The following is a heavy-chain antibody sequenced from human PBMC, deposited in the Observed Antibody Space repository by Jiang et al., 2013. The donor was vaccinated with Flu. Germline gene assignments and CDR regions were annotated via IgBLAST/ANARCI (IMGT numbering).Heavy chain of an antibody. V-gene: IGHV3-11*06. CDR2: MSGSGDYI. CDR3: AKLVDYFDSSGNFDY. J-gene: IGHJ4*02. D-gene: IGHD3-22*01. Sequence: YMSGSGDYIDYADSVKGRFTISRDNARSSLSLQMNSLRTEDTAVYYCAKLVDYFDSSGNFDYWGQGTLVTVSS.